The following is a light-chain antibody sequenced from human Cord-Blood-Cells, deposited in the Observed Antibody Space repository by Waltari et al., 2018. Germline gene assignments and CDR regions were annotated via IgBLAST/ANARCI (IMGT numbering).Light chain of an antibody. CDR3: QQSYSTPPT. J-gene: IGKJ1*01. Sequence: DIQMTQSPSSLSASVGERVTITCRSSQSIRSYLNWYQQKPGKAPKLLIYAASSLQSGVPSRFSGSGSGTDFTLTISSLQPEDFATYYCQQSYSTPPTFGQGTKVEIK. CDR1: QSIRSY. CDR2: AAS. V-gene: IGKV1-39*01.